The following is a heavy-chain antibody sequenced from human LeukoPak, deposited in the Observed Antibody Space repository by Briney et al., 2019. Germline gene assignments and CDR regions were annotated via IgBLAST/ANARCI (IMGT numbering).Heavy chain of an antibody. CDR2: INHSGST. Sequence: SETLSLTCAVYGGSFSGYYWSWIRQPPGKGLEWIGEINHSGSTNYNPSLKSRVTISVDTSKNQFSLKLSSVTAADTAVYYCAREWGSYSRGGDYWGQGTLVTVSS. J-gene: IGHJ4*02. CDR1: GGSFSGYY. CDR3: AREWGSYSRGGDY. D-gene: IGHD1-26*01. V-gene: IGHV4-34*01.